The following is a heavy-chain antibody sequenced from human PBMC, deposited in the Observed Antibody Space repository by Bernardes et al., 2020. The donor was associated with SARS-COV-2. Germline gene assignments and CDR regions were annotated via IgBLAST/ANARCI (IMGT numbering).Heavy chain of an antibody. J-gene: IGHJ4*02. Sequence: GSLRLSCAASGFTVSSNYMSWVRQAPGKGLEWVSVIYSGGSTYYADSVKGRFTISRDNSKNTLYLQMNSLRAEDTAVYYCARNYYDSGGYYYYFDYWGQGTLVTVSS. CDR3: ARNYYDSGGYYYYFDY. CDR1: GFTVSSNY. CDR2: IYSGGST. V-gene: IGHV3-53*01. D-gene: IGHD3-22*01.